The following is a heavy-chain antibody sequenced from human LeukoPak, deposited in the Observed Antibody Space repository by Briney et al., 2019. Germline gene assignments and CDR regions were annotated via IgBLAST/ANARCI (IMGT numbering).Heavy chain of an antibody. CDR3: AKDRGYDSLV. J-gene: IGHJ4*02. CDR1: GFTFSTFN. D-gene: IGHD3-9*01. CDR2: ITSTSTYM. V-gene: IGHV3-21*04. Sequence: TGGSLRLSCAASGFTFSTFNMNWVRQAPGKGLEWVASITSTSTYMFYADSVRGRFTISRDNAANSLYLQMNSLRAEDTAVYYCAKDRGYDSLVWGQGTLVTVSS.